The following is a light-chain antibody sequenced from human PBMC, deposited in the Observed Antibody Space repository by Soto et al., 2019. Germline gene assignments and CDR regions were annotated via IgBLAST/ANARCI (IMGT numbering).Light chain of an antibody. CDR3: QLRGNWPRM. CDR2: DAY. CDR1: QSVSSY. J-gene: IGKJ1*01. Sequence: EIVLTQSPATLSLSPGGRATLSCRASQSVSSYLAWYQQKPGQAPRLLIYDAYKRATGIPARFSGSEPGPDVNLAIRRREREDVAVYYCQLRGNWPRMFGQGTKVEI. V-gene: IGKV3-11*01.